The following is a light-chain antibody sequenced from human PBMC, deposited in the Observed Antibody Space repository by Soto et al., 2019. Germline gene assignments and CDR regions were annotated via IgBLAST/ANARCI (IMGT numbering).Light chain of an antibody. Sequence: TQSPSSVSASVGDRVTITCRASQGISTWLAWYQQKPGEAPKLLIYDASALPRGVPSRFSGSGSGTKFTLTIASLQPDDFATYYCQQYETFSGTFGPGTKVDIK. CDR3: QQYETFSGT. CDR1: QGISTW. J-gene: IGKJ1*01. CDR2: DAS. V-gene: IGKV1-5*01.